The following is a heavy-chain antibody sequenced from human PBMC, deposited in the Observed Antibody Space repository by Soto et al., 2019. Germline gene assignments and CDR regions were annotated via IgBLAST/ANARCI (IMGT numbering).Heavy chain of an antibody. CDR1: GFSFSVYS. V-gene: IGHV3-48*02. J-gene: IGHJ4*02. CDR2: INGRDGAI. D-gene: IGHD3-3*02. Sequence: GESLRLSCAASGFSFSVYSMNWVRQAPGKGLEWVSYINGRDGAINYVDSVKGRFTISIDNAKNSLYLQMNSLRDEDTAVYFCARDHLWAFDYWGQGVLVTVSS. CDR3: ARDHLWAFDY.